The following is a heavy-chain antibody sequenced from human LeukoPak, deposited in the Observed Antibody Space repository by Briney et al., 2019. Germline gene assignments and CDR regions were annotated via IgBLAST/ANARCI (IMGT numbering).Heavy chain of an antibody. Sequence: SETLSLTCTVSGGSISGYYWSWIRQPPGKGLEWIGYIYYSGSTNYNPSLKSRVTISVDTSKNQFSLKLSSVTAADTAVYYCARDRNYYGSGRFFDYWGQGTLVTVSS. V-gene: IGHV4-59*01. D-gene: IGHD3-10*01. CDR3: ARDRNYYGSGRFFDY. CDR2: IYYSGST. CDR1: GGSISGYY. J-gene: IGHJ4*02.